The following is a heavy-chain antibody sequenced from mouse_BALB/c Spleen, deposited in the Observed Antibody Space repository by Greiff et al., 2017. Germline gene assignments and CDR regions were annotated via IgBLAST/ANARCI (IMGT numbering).Heavy chain of an antibody. J-gene: IGHJ2*01. CDR2: ISSGSSTI. D-gene: IGHD2-1*01. Sequence: EVKVVESGGGLVQPGGSRKLSCAASGFTFSSFGMHWVRQAPEKGLEWVAYISSGSSTIYYADTVKGRFTISRDNPKNTLFLQMTSLRSEDTAMYYCARSVGYGNVNYFDYWGQGTTLTVSS. CDR1: GFTFSSFG. CDR3: ARSVGYGNVNYFDY. V-gene: IGHV5-17*02.